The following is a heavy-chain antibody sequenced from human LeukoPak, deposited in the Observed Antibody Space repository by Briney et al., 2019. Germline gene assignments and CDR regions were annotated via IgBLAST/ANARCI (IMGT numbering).Heavy chain of an antibody. CDR1: GDSVSSDSNY. Sequence: SQTLSLTCTVSGDSVSSDSNYWTWIRQPPGKGLEWIGEIHHSGSTKYNPSLKSRVTISVDKSKNQFSLKLSSVTAADTAVYYCAPSPCSGDSCYRFDFWGQGTQVTVSS. V-gene: IGHV4-30-2*01. J-gene: IGHJ4*02. CDR2: IHHSGST. D-gene: IGHD2-15*01. CDR3: APSPCSGDSCYRFDF.